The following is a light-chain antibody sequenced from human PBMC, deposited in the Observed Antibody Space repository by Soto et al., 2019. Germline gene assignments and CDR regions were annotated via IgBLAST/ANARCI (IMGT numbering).Light chain of an antibody. CDR3: AAWDDGLNGWV. V-gene: IGLV1-44*01. J-gene: IGLJ3*02. CDR1: SSNIGINT. CDR2: SNN. Sequence: QSVLTQPPSASGTPGQRVTISCSGSSSNIGINTVNWYQQLPGTAPKLLIYSNNQRPSGVPDRFSGSKSGTSGSLAISGLQSEDEADYYCAAWDDGLNGWVFGGGTKLTVL.